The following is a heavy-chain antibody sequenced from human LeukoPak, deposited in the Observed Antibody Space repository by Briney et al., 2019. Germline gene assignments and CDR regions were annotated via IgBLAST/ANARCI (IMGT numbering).Heavy chain of an antibody. Sequence: SETLSLTCTVSGYSISSGYYWGWIRQPPGKGLEWIGSIYHSGSTHYNPSLKSRVTISVDTSKNQFSLKLSSVTAADTAVYYCARDGYYYGSGSYPVDYWGQGTLVTVSS. CDR3: ARDGYYYGSGSYPVDY. CDR2: IYHSGST. CDR1: GYSISSGYY. V-gene: IGHV4-38-2*02. J-gene: IGHJ4*02. D-gene: IGHD3-10*01.